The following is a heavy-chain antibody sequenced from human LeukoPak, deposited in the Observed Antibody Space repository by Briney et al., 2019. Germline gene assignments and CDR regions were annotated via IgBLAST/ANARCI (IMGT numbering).Heavy chain of an antibody. Sequence: SETLSLTCAVYGGSFSGYYGSWIRQPPGKGLEWIGEINHSGSTNYNPSLKSRVTISVDTSKNQFSLKLSSVTAADTAVYYCARGPYYYGSGRFSYYYYMDVWGKGTAVTVSS. D-gene: IGHD3-10*01. CDR1: GGSFSGYY. V-gene: IGHV4-34*01. CDR3: ARGPYYYGSGRFSYYYYMDV. CDR2: INHSGST. J-gene: IGHJ6*03.